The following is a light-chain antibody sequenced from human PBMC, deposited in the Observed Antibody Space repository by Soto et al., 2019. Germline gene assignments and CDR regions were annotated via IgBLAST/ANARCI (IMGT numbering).Light chain of an antibody. CDR1: SSDVGAYNY. CDR2: DVN. CDR3: SSYTSSSPGV. V-gene: IGLV2-14*01. J-gene: IGLJ1*01. Sequence: QSALTQPASVSGSPGQSITISCTGTSSDVGAYNYVSWYQQHPGKAPKLMIYDVNNRPSGVSNRFSGSKSGNTASLTISGLQAEDEADYYCSSYTSSSPGVFGTGTKVTVL.